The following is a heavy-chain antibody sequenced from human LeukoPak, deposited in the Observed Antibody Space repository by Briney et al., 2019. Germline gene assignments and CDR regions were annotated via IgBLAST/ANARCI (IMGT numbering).Heavy chain of an antibody. D-gene: IGHD3-16*01. J-gene: IGHJ4*02. CDR2: TYYRSKWYN. CDR1: GDSVSSNSAA. CDR3: ARDSPKVLGPHFDY. V-gene: IGHV6-1*01. Sequence: SQTLSLTCAISGDSVSSNSAAWNWIRQSPSRGLEWLGRTYYRSKWYNDYAVSVKSRITINPDTSKNQFSLQLNSVTPADTAVYYCARDSPKVLGPHFDYWGQGTLVTVSS.